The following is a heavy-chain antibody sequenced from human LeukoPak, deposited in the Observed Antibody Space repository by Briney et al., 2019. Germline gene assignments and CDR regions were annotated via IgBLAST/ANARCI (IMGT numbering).Heavy chain of an antibody. CDR2: MNPNSGNT. CDR3: ARSGFTMIVDDAFDI. J-gene: IGHJ3*02. V-gene: IGHV1-8*01. D-gene: IGHD3-22*01. CDR1: GYTFTSYD. Sequence: ASVKVSCKASGYTFTSYDINWVRQATGQGLEWMGWMNPNSGNTGYAQKFEGRVTMTRNTSISTAYMQLSSLRSEDTAVYYCARSGFTMIVDDAFDIWGQGTMVTVSS.